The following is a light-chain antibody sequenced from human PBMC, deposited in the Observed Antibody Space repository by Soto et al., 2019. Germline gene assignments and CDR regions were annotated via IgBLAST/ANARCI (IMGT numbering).Light chain of an antibody. J-gene: IGLJ1*01. V-gene: IGLV2-8*01. CDR1: SSDVGGYDY. CDR3: TSYAGSNNPLYV. Sequence: QSVLTQPPSASGSPGQSVTISCTGTSSDVGGYDYVSWYQQHPGKAPKLMIYEVSKRTSGVPDRFSGSKSGNTASLTVSGLQTEDEADYYCTSYAGSNNPLYVFGTGTKLTVL. CDR2: EVS.